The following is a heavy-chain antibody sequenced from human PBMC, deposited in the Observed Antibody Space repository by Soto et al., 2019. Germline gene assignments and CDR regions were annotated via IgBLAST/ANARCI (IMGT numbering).Heavy chain of an antibody. V-gene: IGHV3-13*01. CDR2: IGTAGDT. D-gene: IGHD2-2*01. Sequence: GGSLRLSCAASGFTFSSYDMHWVRQATGKGLEWVSAIGTAGDTYYSGSVKGRFTVSRENVKNSLYLQMNSLRAGDTAVYYCARGGDCSKTSCYWARLYYCLDVWGQGTTVTVSS. J-gene: IGHJ6*02. CDR3: ARGGDCSKTSCYWARLYYCLDV. CDR1: GFTFSSYD.